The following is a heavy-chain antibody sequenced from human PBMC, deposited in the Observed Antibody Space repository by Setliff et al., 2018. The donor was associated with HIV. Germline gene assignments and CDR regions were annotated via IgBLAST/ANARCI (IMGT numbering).Heavy chain of an antibody. V-gene: IGHV4-61*02. CDR1: GGSISSGSYY. D-gene: IGHD6-6*01. J-gene: IGHJ1*01. CDR2: IYTSGST. CDR3: ARDPAPSSSASYFQH. Sequence: SETLSLTCTVSGGSISSGSYYWSWIRQPAGKGLEWIGRIYTSGSTNYNPSLKSRVTISLDMSKNQFSLKLSSVTAADTAVYYCARDPAPSSSASYFQHWGQGTPVTVSS.